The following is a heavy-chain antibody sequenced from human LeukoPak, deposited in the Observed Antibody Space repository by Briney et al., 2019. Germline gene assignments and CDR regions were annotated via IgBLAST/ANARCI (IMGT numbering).Heavy chain of an antibody. J-gene: IGHJ4*02. D-gene: IGHD4-11*01. CDR1: GFTFSMYW. CDR3: ATYSDWRFDF. Sequence: GGSLRLSCTDSGFTFSMYWMSWVRQAPGKGREWLASIKPDGGAAIYVDSMKGRFTISRDNAKNSLYLQMNSLTVEDTAVYYCATYSDWRFDFWGQGTLVTVSS. CDR2: IKPDGGAA. V-gene: IGHV3-7*01.